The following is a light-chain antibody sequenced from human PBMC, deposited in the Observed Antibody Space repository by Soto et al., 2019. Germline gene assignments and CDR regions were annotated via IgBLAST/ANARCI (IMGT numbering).Light chain of an antibody. CDR3: SSHAGNNNYV. CDR2: AVT. J-gene: IGLJ1*01. CDR1: SSDVGGQNY. V-gene: IGLV2-8*01. Sequence: QSALSRTPSASGSPGQSVAISCTGTSSDVGGQNYVSWYQQHPGKAPKLIIYAVTERPSGVPDRFSGSKSGNTASLTVSGLQTEDKADYYCSSHAGNNNYVFGTGTKVTVL.